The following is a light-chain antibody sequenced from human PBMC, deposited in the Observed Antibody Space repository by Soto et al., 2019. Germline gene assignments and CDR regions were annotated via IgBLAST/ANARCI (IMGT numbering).Light chain of an antibody. CDR1: QGISTY. V-gene: IGKV1-39*01. CDR3: QQSYRTPYT. Sequence: DIQMTQSPSSLSASVGDRVTITCRASQGISTYFVWYQQRQGRAPKLLIYDASSLLSGVPSRISGSGSGTDFTLTISRLQPEDFATYYWQQSYRTPYTFGQGTNLETK. CDR2: DAS. J-gene: IGKJ2*01.